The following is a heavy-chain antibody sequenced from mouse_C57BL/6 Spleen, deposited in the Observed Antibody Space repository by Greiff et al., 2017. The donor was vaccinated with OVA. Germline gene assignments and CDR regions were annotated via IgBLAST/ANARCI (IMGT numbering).Heavy chain of an antibody. CDR3: ARADGYYYAMDY. CDR2: ISSGSSTI. V-gene: IGHV5-17*01. CDR1: GFTFSDYG. J-gene: IGHJ4*01. Sequence: DVMLVESGGGLVKPGGSLKLSCAASGFTFSDYGMHWVRQAPEKGLEWVAYISSGSSTIYYADTVKGRFTISRDNAKNTLFLQMTSLRSEDTAMYYCARADGYYYAMDYWGQGTSVTVSS. D-gene: IGHD2-3*01.